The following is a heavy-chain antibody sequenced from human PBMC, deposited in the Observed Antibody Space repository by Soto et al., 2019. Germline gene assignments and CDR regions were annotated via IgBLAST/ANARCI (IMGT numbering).Heavy chain of an antibody. CDR1: RFTFSDYY. D-gene: IGHD2-2*01. Sequence: PGRYLRLSCAASRFTFSDYYMSWIRQAPGKGLEWVSYISSSSSNTNYEDSVKGRFTISRDNAKNSLYLQMNSLRAEDTAVYYCAIDCCSRTSCRLRYTYVMDAWGQGTTFTGS. J-gene: IGHJ6*02. V-gene: IGHV3-11*06. CDR2: ISSSSSNT. CDR3: AIDCCSRTSCRLRYTYVMDA.